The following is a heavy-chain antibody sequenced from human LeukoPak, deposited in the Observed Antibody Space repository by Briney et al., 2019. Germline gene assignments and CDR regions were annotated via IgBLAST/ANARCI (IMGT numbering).Heavy chain of an antibody. CDR1: GFTFSNYG. Sequence: GGSLRLSCAASGFTFSNYGMHWVRQAPGKGPEWVAFMRYDGSNKYYADSVKGRFTISRDNSKNTLYLQMNSLRAEDTAVYHCANDHRGHDIPGWFDPWGQGTLVTVSS. J-gene: IGHJ5*02. CDR3: ANDHRGHDIPGWFDP. D-gene: IGHD5-12*01. CDR2: MRYDGSNK. V-gene: IGHV3-30*02.